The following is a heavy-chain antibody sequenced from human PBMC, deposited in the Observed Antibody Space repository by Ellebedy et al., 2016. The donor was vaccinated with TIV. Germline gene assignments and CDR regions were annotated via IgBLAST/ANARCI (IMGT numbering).Heavy chain of an antibody. V-gene: IGHV4-31*03. J-gene: IGHJ6*02. CDR3: ARIEVVSGAYHGMDV. Sequence: SETLSLXCTVSGGSISTGPYYWNWIRQHPEKGLEWIGYIFHTGTTYYNPSLKSRLTISVDTSKNQFSLELTSVTAADTAVYYCARIEVVSGAYHGMDVWGQGTLVTVSS. D-gene: IGHD2-21*02. CDR2: IFHTGTT. CDR1: GGSISTGPYY.